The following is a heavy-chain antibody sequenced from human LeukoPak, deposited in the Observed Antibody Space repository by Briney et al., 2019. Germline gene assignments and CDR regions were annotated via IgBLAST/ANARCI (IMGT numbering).Heavy chain of an antibody. J-gene: IGHJ6*03. CDR2: IYYSGST. D-gene: IGHD3-10*01. CDR1: GGSISSYY. CDR3: ASSGSGVNLYYYYYMDV. Sequence: PSETLSLTCTVSGGSISSYYWSWIRQPPGKGLEWIGYIYYSGSTNYNPSLKSRVTISVDTSKNQFSLKLSSVTAADTAVYYCASSGSGVNLYYYYYMDVWGKGTTVTISS. V-gene: IGHV4-59*01.